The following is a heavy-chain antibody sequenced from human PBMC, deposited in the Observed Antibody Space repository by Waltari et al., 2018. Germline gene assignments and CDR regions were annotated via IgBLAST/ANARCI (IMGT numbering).Heavy chain of an antibody. Sequence: QLQLQESGPGLVKPSETLSLTCTVSGGSLSSSSYYWGWIRQPPGKGLEWIGSIYYSGSTYYNPSLKSRVTISVDTSKNQFSLKLSSVTAADTAVYYCARVYSSSWYCYFDYWGQGTLVTVSS. J-gene: IGHJ4*02. CDR2: IYYSGST. CDR3: ARVYSSSWYCYFDY. CDR1: GGSLSSSSYY. D-gene: IGHD6-13*01. V-gene: IGHV4-39*07.